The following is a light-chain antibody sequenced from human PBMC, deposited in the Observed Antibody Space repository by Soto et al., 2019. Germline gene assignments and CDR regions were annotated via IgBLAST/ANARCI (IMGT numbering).Light chain of an antibody. J-gene: IGKJ3*01. CDR1: QSVSSSY. CDR3: QQYATSRFT. Sequence: EIVLTQSPGTLSLSPGERATLSCRASQSVSSSYLAWYQQKPGQAPRLLIYGASSRAAGIPDRFSGSGSGTDFTLTISRLEPEDFAVYYCQQYATSRFTFGPGTKVDLK. V-gene: IGKV3-20*01. CDR2: GAS.